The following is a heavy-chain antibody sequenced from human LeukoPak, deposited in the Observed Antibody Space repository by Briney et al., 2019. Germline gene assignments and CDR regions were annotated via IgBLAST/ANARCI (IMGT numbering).Heavy chain of an antibody. CDR2: IYYSGST. CDR1: GGSISSYY. D-gene: IGHD6-6*01. Sequence: PSETLSLTCTVSGGSISSYYWSWIRQPPGKGLEWIGYIYYSGSTNYNPSLKSRVTISVDTSKNQFSLKLSSVTAADTAVYYCAREQYSSSSPDYWGQGTLVTVSS. V-gene: IGHV4-59*01. J-gene: IGHJ4*02. CDR3: AREQYSSSSPDY.